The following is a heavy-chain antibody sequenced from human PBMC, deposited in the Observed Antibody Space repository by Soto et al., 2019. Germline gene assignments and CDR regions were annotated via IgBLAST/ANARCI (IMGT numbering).Heavy chain of an antibody. V-gene: IGHV1-2*02. D-gene: IGHD6-13*01. CDR1: GYTFTGYY. CDR3: ARKASYSSSWLNWFDP. J-gene: IGHJ5*02. CDR2: INPNSGGT. Sequence: ASVKVSCKASGYTFTGYYMHWVRQAPGQGLEWMGWINPNSGGTNYAQKFQGRVTMTRDTSISTAYMELSRLRSDDTAVYYCARKASYSSSWLNWFDPWGQGTLVTVS.